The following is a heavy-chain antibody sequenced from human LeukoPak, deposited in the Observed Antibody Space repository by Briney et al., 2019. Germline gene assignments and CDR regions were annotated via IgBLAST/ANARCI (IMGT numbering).Heavy chain of an antibody. CDR1: GYTFTGYY. CDR2: INPNSGGT. V-gene: IGHV1-2*02. Sequence: ASVKVSCKASGYTFTGYYMHWVRQAPGQGLEWMGWINPNSGGTNYAQKFQGRVTMTRDTSISTAYMELSRLRSDDTAVYYCARVRGRTGYSSGRFDYWGQGTLVTVSS. D-gene: IGHD6-19*01. J-gene: IGHJ4*02. CDR3: ARVRGRTGYSSGRFDY.